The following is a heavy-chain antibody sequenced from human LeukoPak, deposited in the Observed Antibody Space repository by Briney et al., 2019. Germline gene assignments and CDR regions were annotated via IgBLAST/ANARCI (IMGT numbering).Heavy chain of an antibody. CDR3: ARLRGYTSSARGYVEY. CDR2: IYYGGST. V-gene: IGHV4-61*01. CDR1: GDSVSSSNYY. J-gene: IGHJ4*02. Sequence: SETLSLTCAVSGDSVSSSNYYWSWIRQPPGKGLEWIGYIYYGGSTNYNPSLKSRVTISVDTSKSQFSLKLSSVTAADTAVYYCARLRGYTSSARGYVEYWGQGTLVTVSS. D-gene: IGHD6-13*01.